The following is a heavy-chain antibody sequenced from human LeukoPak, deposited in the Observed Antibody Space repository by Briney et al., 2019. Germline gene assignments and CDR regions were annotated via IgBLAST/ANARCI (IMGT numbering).Heavy chain of an antibody. CDR3: ARANFLYCSSTTCLFDY. CDR2: INPNDGDT. V-gene: IGHV1-2*02. J-gene: IGHJ4*02. CDR1: GYTFTDYY. D-gene: IGHD2-2*01. Sequence: ASVKVCCKASGYTFTDYYMHWVRQAPGQGFEWMGWINPNDGDTNYAQKFQGRVTMTRDTSISTAHMEVSRLRSDDTAVYYCARANFLYCSSTTCLFDYWGQGTLVTVSS.